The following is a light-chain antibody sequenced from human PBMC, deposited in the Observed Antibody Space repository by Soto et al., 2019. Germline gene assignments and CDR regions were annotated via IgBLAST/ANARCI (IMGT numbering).Light chain of an antibody. CDR3: SSYTSSSTLDYV. CDR2: GVS. CDR1: SSDIGGYDY. Sequence: QSVLTRPASVSGSPGQSITISCTGTSSDIGGYDYVSWYQQHPGKAPKLMIYGVSNRPSGVSNRFSGSKSGSTASLTISGLLAEDEADYYCSSYTSSSTLDYVFGTGTKVTVL. J-gene: IGLJ1*01. V-gene: IGLV2-14*01.